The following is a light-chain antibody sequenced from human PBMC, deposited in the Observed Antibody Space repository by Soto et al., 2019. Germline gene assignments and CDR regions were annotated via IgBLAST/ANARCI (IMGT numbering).Light chain of an antibody. Sequence: EIVMTQSPATLSVSPGERATLSCRASQSVSRNLAWYQQKPGQAPRLLMYGVSNRATGIPARFSGSGSGTEFTLTISSLQSEDFAVYYCQQYNNRPPWTFGQGTRVDIK. CDR2: GVS. J-gene: IGKJ1*01. CDR1: QSVSRN. V-gene: IGKV3-15*01. CDR3: QQYNNRPPWT.